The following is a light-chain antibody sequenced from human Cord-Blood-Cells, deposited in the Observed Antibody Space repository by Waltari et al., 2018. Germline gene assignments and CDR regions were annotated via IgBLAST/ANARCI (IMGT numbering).Light chain of an antibody. V-gene: IGLV2-14*01. J-gene: IGLJ1*01. CDR2: EVS. Sequence: SALTQPASVSGSPGQSITISCTGTSSDVGGYNYVYWYQQHPGKAPKLMIYEVSNRPAGVSNRFSGSKSGNTASLTISGLQAEDEADYYCSSYTSSITYVFGTGTKVTVL. CDR1: SSDVGGYNY. CDR3: SSYTSSITYV.